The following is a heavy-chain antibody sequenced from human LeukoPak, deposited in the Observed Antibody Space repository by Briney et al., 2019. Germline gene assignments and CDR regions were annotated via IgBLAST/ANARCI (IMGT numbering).Heavy chain of an antibody. Sequence: GESLKISWKGSGYSFTSYWIGWVRQMPGKGLEWMGIIYPGDSDTRYSPSFQGQVTVSADKSISTAYLQWSSLKASDTAMYYCARTGFWSGYYTVNFDYWGQGTLVAVSS. V-gene: IGHV5-51*01. CDR1: GYSFTSYW. CDR3: ARTGFWSGYYTVNFDY. J-gene: IGHJ4*02. D-gene: IGHD3-3*01. CDR2: IYPGDSDT.